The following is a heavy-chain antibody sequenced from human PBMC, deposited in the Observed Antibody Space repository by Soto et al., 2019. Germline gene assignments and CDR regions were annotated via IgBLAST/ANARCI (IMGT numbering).Heavy chain of an antibody. J-gene: IGHJ4*02. D-gene: IGHD6-13*01. CDR1: GGSISSYS. CDR3: ARGYSTSWTYYFDN. CDR2: IDNGGTT. Sequence: SETMSLTCSVSGGSISSYSWSWSWIRRSPGKGLVRIGYIDNGGTTNYTPSLTSRLTISVDTSKNQFSLKLSSVTAADTAVYYCARGYSTSWTYYFDNWGQGSGVTVSS. V-gene: IGHV4-59*01.